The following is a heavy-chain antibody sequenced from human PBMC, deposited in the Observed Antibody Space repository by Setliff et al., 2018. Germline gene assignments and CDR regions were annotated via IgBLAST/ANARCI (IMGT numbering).Heavy chain of an antibody. CDR1: GFTFSRYT. J-gene: IGHJ4*02. V-gene: IGHV3-23*01. Sequence: GGSLRLSCAASGFTFSRYTINWVRQAPGKGLEWVSAISGSGDSTYYAYSVKGRITISRDNSKNTLYLQLNSLRAEDTAIYYCAGGYPSNFDYWGQGTLVTVSS. CDR2: ISGSGDST. D-gene: IGHD3-22*01. CDR3: AGGYPSNFDY.